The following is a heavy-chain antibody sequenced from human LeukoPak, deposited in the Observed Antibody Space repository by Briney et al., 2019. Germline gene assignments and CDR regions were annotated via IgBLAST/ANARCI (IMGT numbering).Heavy chain of an antibody. CDR3: ARDGGEGGNSAFDI. Sequence: GGSLRLSCAASGVTLSDHHMDWVRQTPGKGLEWVGRTKDKRRSYTTEYAASVKGRFIISRDDSQNSVYLQMNSLKTEDTAVYCCARDGGEGGNSAFDIWGQGTMVTVSS. V-gene: IGHV3-72*01. CDR2: TKDKRRSYTT. D-gene: IGHD3-16*01. J-gene: IGHJ3*02. CDR1: GVTLSDHH.